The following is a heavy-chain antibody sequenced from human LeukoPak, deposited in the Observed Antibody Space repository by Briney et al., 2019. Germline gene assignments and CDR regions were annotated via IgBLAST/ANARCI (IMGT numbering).Heavy chain of an antibody. D-gene: IGHD2-15*01. J-gene: IGHJ4*02. CDR1: GFTFSSYS. Sequence: AGGSLRLSCAASGFTFSSYSMNWVRQAPGKGLEWVSSISSSSSYINYADSVKGRFTISRDNAKNSLYLQMNSLRAEDTAVYYCARGLGYCSGGSCYIDYWGQGTLVTVSS. V-gene: IGHV3-21*01. CDR3: ARGLGYCSGGSCYIDY. CDR2: ISSSSSYI.